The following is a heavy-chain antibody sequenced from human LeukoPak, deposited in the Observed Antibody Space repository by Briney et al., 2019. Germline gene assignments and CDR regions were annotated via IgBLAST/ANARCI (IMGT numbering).Heavy chain of an antibody. CDR3: ASVIAASGTRNWYFDL. D-gene: IGHD6-13*01. CDR2: INPNSGDT. CDR1: GYTFTEYY. Sequence: ASVKVSCKASGYTFTEYYMHWVRQAPGQGLEWMGWINPNSGDTNYAQKFQGWVTMTRDTSISTAYMELGRLRSDDTAVYFCASVIAASGTRNWYFDLWGRGTLVTVSS. V-gene: IGHV1-2*04. J-gene: IGHJ2*01.